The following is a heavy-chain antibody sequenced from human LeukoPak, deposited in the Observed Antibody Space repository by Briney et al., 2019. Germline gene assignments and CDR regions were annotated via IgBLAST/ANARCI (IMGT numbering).Heavy chain of an antibody. D-gene: IGHD3-3*01. CDR3: ARGKYYDFWSGYYKDY. CDR1: GYTFTGYY. Sequence: GASVKVSCKAPGYTFTGYYMHWVRQAPGQGLEWMGWINPNSGGTNYAQKFQGRVTMTRDTSISTAYMELSRLRSDDTAVYYCARGKYYDFWSGYYKDYWGQGTLVTVSS. CDR2: INPNSGGT. J-gene: IGHJ4*02. V-gene: IGHV1-2*02.